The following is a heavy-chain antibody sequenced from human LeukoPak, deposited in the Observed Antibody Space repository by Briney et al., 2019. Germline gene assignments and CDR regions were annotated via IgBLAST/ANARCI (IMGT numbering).Heavy chain of an antibody. CDR1: GDSVSSNSAS. D-gene: IGHD1-26*01. V-gene: IGHV6-1*01. CDR3: ARDRGWEILHAFDI. Sequence: SQTLSLTCAISGDSVSSNSASWNWIRQSPSRGLEWLGRTYHRSKWYTEYAGSVRGRITINAGTSKNQFSLQLYSVTPDDTAVYYCARDRGWEILHAFDIWGQGTMVIVST. J-gene: IGHJ3*02. CDR2: TYHRSKWYT.